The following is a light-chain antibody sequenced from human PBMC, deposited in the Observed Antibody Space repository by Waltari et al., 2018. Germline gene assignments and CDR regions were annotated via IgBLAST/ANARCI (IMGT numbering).Light chain of an antibody. CDR2: YSN. Sequence: QSVLTQPPSASGAPGQSVTISCSGSSYNIGSNYVYVYQQLPGTAPTLLFYYSNQRPSGVPDRFSGSKSGTSASLAITGLRSEDEADYYCVTWDNSLSSALFGGGTRLTVL. CDR1: SYNIGSNY. J-gene: IGLJ2*01. V-gene: IGLV1-47*02. CDR3: VTWDNSLSSAL.